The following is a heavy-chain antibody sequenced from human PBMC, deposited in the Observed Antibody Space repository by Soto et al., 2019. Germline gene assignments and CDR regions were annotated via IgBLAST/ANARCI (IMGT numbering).Heavy chain of an antibody. D-gene: IGHD4-17*01. J-gene: IGHJ4*02. Sequence: QVQLQESGPGLVKPSQTLSLTCTVSGGSISSGGYYWSWIRQHPGKGLEWIGYIYYSGSTYYNPYLKSRVTISVDTSKNQFSLKLSSVTAADTAVYYCARQRWPSKVIFDYWGQGTLVTVSS. CDR2: IYYSGST. V-gene: IGHV4-31*03. CDR1: GGSISSGGYY. CDR3: ARQRWPSKVIFDY.